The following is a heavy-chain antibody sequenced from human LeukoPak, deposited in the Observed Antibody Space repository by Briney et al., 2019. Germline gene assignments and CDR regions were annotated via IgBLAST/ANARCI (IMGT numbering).Heavy chain of an antibody. V-gene: IGHV3-7*01. Sequence: GESLRLSCTGSGFMFNAYWMSWVRKAPGMELEWVGKIRQDGGEIFYVDSVRGRFTISRDNAKNSVYLQLNSLRAEDTAVYYCARADLEWYLDLWGRGTLVTVSS. J-gene: IGHJ2*01. CDR3: ARADLEWYLDL. CDR1: GFMFNAYW. CDR2: IRQDGGEI.